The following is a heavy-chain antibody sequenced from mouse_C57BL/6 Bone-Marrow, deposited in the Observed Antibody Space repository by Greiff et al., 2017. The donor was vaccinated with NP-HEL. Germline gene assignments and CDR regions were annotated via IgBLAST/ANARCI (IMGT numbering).Heavy chain of an antibody. V-gene: IGHV1-55*01. CDR1: GYTFTSYC. CDR3: ARGIYYSFAY. CDR2: IYPGSGST. D-gene: IGHD1-1*01. J-gene: IGHJ3*01. Sequence: QVQLQQSGAELVKPGASVKMSCKASGYTFTSYCITWVQQRPGQGLEWIGDIYPGSGSTNYNEKFKSKATLTVDTSSSTAYMQLSSLTSEDSAVYYCARGIYYSFAYWGQGTLVTVSA.